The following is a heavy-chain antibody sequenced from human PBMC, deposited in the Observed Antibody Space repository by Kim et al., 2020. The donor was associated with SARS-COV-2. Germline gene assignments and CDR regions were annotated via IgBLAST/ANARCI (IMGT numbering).Heavy chain of an antibody. J-gene: IGHJ3*02. Sequence: ASVKVSCKASGYTFTSYYMHWVRQAPGQGLEWMGIINPSGGSTSYAQKFQGRVTMTRDTSTSTVYMELSSLRSEDTAVYYCARRGRDTSLRYYYDSSGYSDAFDIWGQGTMVTVSS. D-gene: IGHD3-22*01. V-gene: IGHV1-46*01. CDR3: ARRGRDTSLRYYYDSSGYSDAFDI. CDR1: GYTFTSYY. CDR2: INPSGGST.